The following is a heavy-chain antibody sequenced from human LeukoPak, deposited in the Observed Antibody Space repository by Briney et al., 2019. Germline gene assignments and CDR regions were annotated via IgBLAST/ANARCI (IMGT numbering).Heavy chain of an antibody. Sequence: PGGSLRLSCAASGFTFGNYAMSWVRQAPGKGLEWVSTMSGSGGSTFYADSVQGRFTISRDNSKNTLYLQMNTLRAEDTAIYYCAKDRGLVVPAPDAFDIWGQGTMVTVSS. D-gene: IGHD2-2*01. CDR3: AKDRGLVVPAPDAFDI. CDR1: GFTFGNYA. V-gene: IGHV3-23*01. J-gene: IGHJ3*02. CDR2: MSGSGGST.